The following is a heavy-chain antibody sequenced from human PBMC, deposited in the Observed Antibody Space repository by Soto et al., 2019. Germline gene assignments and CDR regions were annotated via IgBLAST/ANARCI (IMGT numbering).Heavy chain of an antibody. D-gene: IGHD5-18*01. V-gene: IGHV1-18*01. CDR2: ISAYNGNT. Sequence: XSVKVSCKASGYTFTSYGISWVRQAPGQGLEWMGWISAYNGNTNYAQKLQGRVTMTTDTSTRTAYMELRSLRSDDTAVYYCARDLGLWDYYYYYGMDVWGQGTTVTASS. J-gene: IGHJ6*02. CDR3: ARDLGLWDYYYYYGMDV. CDR1: GYTFTSYG.